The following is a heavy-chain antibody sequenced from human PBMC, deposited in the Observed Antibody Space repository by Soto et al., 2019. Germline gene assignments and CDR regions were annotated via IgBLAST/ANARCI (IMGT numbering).Heavy chain of an antibody. CDR3: ALRTGNWNPLGD. CDR2: IVPMIGKV. V-gene: IGHV1-69*02. CDR1: GGTTSSYT. D-gene: IGHD1-1*01. J-gene: IGHJ4*02. Sequence: QVQLVQSGAEVEKPGSSVKVSCKVSGGTTSSYTIGWVRQAPGQGLQWMGNIVPMIGKVDYAQTFQDRVTLTADKSTRTVSMELRSLRSEDTAVYFCALRTGNWNPLGDWGQGTLVTVSS.